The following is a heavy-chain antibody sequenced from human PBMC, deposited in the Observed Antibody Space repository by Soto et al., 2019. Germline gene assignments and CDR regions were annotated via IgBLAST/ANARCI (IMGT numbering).Heavy chain of an antibody. CDR3: ARDGNEEPHYFDY. V-gene: IGHV4-59*01. D-gene: IGHD1-26*01. CDR1: GGSMTSYY. Sequence: SETLSLTCPVSGGSMTSYYLSWIRQPPGKGMEYIGYVYYRGSTSYNPSLESRVTISVDTTKKQFSLKLTSVTAADSAVYYCARDGNEEPHYFDYWGQGILVTVSS. J-gene: IGHJ4*02. CDR2: VYYRGST.